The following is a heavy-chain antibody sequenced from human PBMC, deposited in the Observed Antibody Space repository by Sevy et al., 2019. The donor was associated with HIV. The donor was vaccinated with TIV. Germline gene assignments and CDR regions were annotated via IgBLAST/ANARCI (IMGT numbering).Heavy chain of an antibody. CDR1: GFTFNYYG. Sequence: GGSLRLSCSASGFTFNYYGMYWVRQAPGKGLQYVSGISSNGDSTDYGDSVKDRFTISRDNSKNTLYLQMSSLRAEDTAVYYCLRDLLRPVVVPAASFDYWGQGTLVTASS. D-gene: IGHD2-2*01. J-gene: IGHJ4*02. CDR3: LRDLLRPVVVPAASFDY. CDR2: ISSNGDST. V-gene: IGHV3-64D*06.